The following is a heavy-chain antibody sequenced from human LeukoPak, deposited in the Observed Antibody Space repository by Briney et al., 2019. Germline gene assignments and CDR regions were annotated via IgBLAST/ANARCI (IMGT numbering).Heavy chain of an antibody. D-gene: IGHD3-22*01. CDR1: GGSISSSNW. Sequence: SETLSLTCAVSGGSISSSNWWSWVRQPPGKGLEWIGEIYYSGSTYYNPSLKSRVTISVDTSKNQFSLKLSSVTAADTAVYYCARAIVVANDAFDIWGQGTMVTVSS. CDR2: IYYSGST. CDR3: ARAIVVANDAFDI. J-gene: IGHJ3*02. V-gene: IGHV4-4*02.